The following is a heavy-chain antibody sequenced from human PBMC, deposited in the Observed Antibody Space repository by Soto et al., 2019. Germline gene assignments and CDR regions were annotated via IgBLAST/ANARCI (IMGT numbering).Heavy chain of an antibody. V-gene: IGHV4-38-2*01. CDR2: VSSSGTT. D-gene: IGHD3-16*01. Sequence: SETLSLTCGVSGFSITAGYSWGWIRQPPGKGLEWIAAVSSSGTTYYNPTLDSRVTISVDTSKNQFSMKFISVTAADTALHSLVRGAGSPWVRFDYFGQGAPVSFAS. J-gene: IGHJ4*02. CDR3: VRGAGSPWVRFDY. CDR1: GFSITAGYS.